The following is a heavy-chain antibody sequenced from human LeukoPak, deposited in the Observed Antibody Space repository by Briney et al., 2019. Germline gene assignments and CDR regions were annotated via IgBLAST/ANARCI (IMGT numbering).Heavy chain of an antibody. J-gene: IGHJ4*02. CDR2: IYYSGST. Sequence: SVTLSLTCTVSGGSISSYYWSWIRQPPGKGLEWIGYIYYSGSTNYNPSLKSRVTISVDTSKNQFSLKLSSVTAADTAVYYCARVGGYYDILTGYYQAYFDYWGQGTLVTVSS. V-gene: IGHV4-59*01. CDR3: ARVGGYYDILTGYYQAYFDY. D-gene: IGHD3-9*01. CDR1: GGSISSYY.